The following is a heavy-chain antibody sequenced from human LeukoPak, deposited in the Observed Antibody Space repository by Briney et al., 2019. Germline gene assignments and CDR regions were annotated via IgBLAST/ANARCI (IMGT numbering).Heavy chain of an antibody. D-gene: IGHD3-10*01. CDR1: GFAFSQFP. J-gene: IGHJ4*02. Sequence: PGRSLRLSCVASGFAFSQFPVHWVRQAPGKRLEWVAFISHDGGNKKYGDSVKGRFTISRDNSKNTVYLQMNSLRPEETALYYSARDKSYFGSGNYHYFDSWGQGALVIVSS. CDR2: ISHDGGNK. CDR3: ARDKSYFGSGNYHYFDS. V-gene: IGHV3-30*03.